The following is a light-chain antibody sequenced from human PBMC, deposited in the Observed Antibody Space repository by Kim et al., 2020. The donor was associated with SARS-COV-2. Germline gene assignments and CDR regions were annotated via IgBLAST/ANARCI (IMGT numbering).Light chain of an antibody. CDR2: SAS. CDR3: QQSDTTPWT. CDR1: QSITSS. Sequence: GDRVTITCRTSQSITSSLSWYQLRPGKAPKLLIYSASSLQRGVPSRFSGRGAGTEFTLTITSLQPEDFATYYCQQSDTTPWTFGQGTKVDIK. J-gene: IGKJ1*01. V-gene: IGKV1-39*01.